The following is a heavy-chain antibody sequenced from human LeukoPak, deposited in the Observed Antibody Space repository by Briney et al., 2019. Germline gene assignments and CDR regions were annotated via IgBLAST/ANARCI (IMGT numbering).Heavy chain of an antibody. CDR1: RFTFSTYV. J-gene: IGHJ4*02. V-gene: IGHV3-23*01. Sequence: GGSLRLSCAASRFTFSTYVMGWVRQAPGKGLEWVSAISGSGGSTYYADSVKGRFTISRDNSKNTLYLQMNSLGADDTAVYYCAKGNWRYFDYWGQGTLVSVSS. CDR3: AKGNWRYFDY. CDR2: ISGSGGST. D-gene: IGHD1-1*01.